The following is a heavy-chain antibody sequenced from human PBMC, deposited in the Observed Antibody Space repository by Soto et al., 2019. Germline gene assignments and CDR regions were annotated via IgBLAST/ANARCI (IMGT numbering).Heavy chain of an antibody. D-gene: IGHD1-1*01. CDR1: GFTFSSYA. J-gene: IGHJ4*02. Sequence: EVLLLESGGGLVQPGGSLRLSCAASGFTFSSYAMSWVRQAPGKGLEWVAGINGGGDSTYFADSVRGRFTISRDNSKNTLFLQMNSLRAEDTAVYYCARGWTFDLGGQGTLVTVSS. V-gene: IGHV3-23*01. CDR3: ARGWTFDL. CDR2: INGGGDST.